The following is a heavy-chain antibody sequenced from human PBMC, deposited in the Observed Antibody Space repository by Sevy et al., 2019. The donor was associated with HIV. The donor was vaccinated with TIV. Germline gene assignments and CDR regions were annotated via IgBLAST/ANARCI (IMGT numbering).Heavy chain of an antibody. CDR2: INTNTGNP. Sequence: ASVNVSCKASGYTFTSYAMNWVRQAPGQGLEWMGWINTNTGNPTYAQGFTGRFVFSLDTSVSTAYLQISSLKAEDTAVYYCAISLRGYSPEGYNWFDPWGQGTLVTVSS. CDR3: AISLRGYSPEGYNWFDP. CDR1: GYTFTSYA. V-gene: IGHV7-4-1*02. J-gene: IGHJ5*02. D-gene: IGHD5-18*01.